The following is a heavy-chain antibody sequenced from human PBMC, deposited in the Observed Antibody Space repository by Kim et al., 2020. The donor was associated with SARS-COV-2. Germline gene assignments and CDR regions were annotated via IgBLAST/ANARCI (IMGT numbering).Heavy chain of an antibody. CDR2: IKQDGSEK. D-gene: IGHD6-19*01. J-gene: IGHJ4*02. CDR3: ARVYHSSGWYPFDY. CDR1: GFTFSSYW. V-gene: IGHV3-7*03. Sequence: GGSLRLSCAASGFTFSSYWMSWVRQAPGKGLEWVANIKQDGSEKYYVDSVKGRFTISRDNAKNSLYLQMNSLRAEDTAVYYCARVYHSSGWYPFDYWGQGTLVTVSS.